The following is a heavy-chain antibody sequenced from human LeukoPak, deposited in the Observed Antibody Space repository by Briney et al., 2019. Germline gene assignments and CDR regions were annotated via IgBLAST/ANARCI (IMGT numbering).Heavy chain of an antibody. D-gene: IGHD4/OR15-4a*01. J-gene: IGHJ4*02. Sequence: NSSETLSLTCAVYGGPLINYYWRWIRQSPGKGLEWIGDIDHSGGTSYNPALRSRVTMSIDPSRNQFYLKINSVTASDTAVYYCAMVLWQSGRPGPWDQESLVTVSS. V-gene: IGHV4-34*01. CDR1: GGPLINYY. CDR2: IDHSGGT. CDR3: AMVLWQSGRPGP.